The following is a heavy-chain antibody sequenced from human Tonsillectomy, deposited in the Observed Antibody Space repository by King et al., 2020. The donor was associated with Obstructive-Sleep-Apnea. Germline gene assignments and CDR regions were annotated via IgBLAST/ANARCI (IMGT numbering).Heavy chain of an antibody. J-gene: IGHJ4*02. D-gene: IGHD2-15*01. Sequence: VQLVESGGGLVKPGGSLRLSCAASGFTFSDYYMSWIRHVPGKGLEWVSYISSSSSYTNYADSVKGLFTISRDNAKNSLYLQMNSLRAEDTAVYYCARCSGGSCSSFDYWGQGTLVTVSS. CDR1: GFTFSDYY. CDR3: ARCSGGSCSSFDY. V-gene: IGHV3-11*06. CDR2: ISSSSSYT.